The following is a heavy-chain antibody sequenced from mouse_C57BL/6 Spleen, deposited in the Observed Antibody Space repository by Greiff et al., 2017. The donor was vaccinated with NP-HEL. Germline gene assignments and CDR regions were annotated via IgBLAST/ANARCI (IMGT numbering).Heavy chain of an antibody. D-gene: IGHD2-3*01. CDR1: GFNITDYY. CDR2: IDPEGGET. Sequence: EVKLQESGAELVKPGASVKLSCTASGFNITDYYMHWVKQRPEQGLEWIGRIDPEGGETKYAPKFQGKATITADKSSNTAYLQLSSLTSEDTAVYYCARGGGYDGYYAWFAYWGQGTLVTVSA. CDR3: ARGGGYDGYYAWFAY. J-gene: IGHJ3*01. V-gene: IGHV14-2*01.